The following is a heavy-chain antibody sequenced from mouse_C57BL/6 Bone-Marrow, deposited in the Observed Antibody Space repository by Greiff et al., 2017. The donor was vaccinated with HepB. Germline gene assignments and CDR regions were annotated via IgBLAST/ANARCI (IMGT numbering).Heavy chain of an antibody. Sequence: QVHLQQSGAELARPGASVKLSCKASGYTFTSYGISWVKQRTGQGLEWIGEIYPRSGNTYYNEKFKGKATLTADKSSSTAYMELRSLTSEDSAVYFCAIYGSPFAYWGQGTLVTVSA. D-gene: IGHD1-1*01. V-gene: IGHV1-81*01. J-gene: IGHJ3*01. CDR2: IYPRSGNT. CDR3: AIYGSPFAY. CDR1: GYTFTSYG.